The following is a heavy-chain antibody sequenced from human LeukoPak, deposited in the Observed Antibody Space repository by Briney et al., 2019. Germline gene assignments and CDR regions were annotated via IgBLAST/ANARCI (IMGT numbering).Heavy chain of an antibody. CDR3: ARADHGDWDLRGVVKTPSFDY. CDR1: GGTFSSYA. V-gene: IGHV1-69*13. CDR2: IIPIFGTA. D-gene: IGHD3-3*01. Sequence: SVKVSYKASGGTFSSYAISWVRQAPGQGLEWMGGIIPIFGTANYAQKFQGRVTITADESTSTAYMELSSLRSEDTAVYYCARADHGDWDLRGVVKTPSFDYWGQGTLVTVSS. J-gene: IGHJ4*02.